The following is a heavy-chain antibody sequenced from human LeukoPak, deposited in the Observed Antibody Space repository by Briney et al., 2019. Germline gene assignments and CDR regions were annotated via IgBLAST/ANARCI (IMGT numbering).Heavy chain of an antibody. V-gene: IGHV3-33*01. D-gene: IGHD6-13*01. CDR1: GFNFGSYG. CDR2: IWYDGNNK. Sequence: PGGSLRLSCAASGFNFGSYGMHWVRQAPGKGLEWMAVIWYDGNNKYYADSVKGRFTCSRDNFKNTLFLQMDSLRAEDTAVYYCARDGPKAEFDQWGQGTLVTVSS. CDR3: ARDGPKAEFDQ. J-gene: IGHJ4*02.